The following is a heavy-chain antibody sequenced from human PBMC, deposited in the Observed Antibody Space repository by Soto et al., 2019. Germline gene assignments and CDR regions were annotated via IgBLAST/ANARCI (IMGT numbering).Heavy chain of an antibody. CDR2: ISGSGGST. D-gene: IGHD3-22*01. V-gene: IGHV3-23*01. Sequence: EVPLLESGGGLVQPGGSLRLSCTASGFTFSSYTMSWVRQAPGQGLEWVSAISGSGGSTFYADSVKGRFAISRDNSKSTLFLQMNSLRADDPAVYYCANEGSFDSSGFYDYFHYWGQGTLVTVSS. CDR3: ANEGSFDSSGFYDYFHY. J-gene: IGHJ4*02. CDR1: GFTFSSYT.